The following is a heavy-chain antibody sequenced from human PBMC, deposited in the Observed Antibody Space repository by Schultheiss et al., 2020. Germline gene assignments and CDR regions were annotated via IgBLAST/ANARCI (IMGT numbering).Heavy chain of an antibody. CDR3: AAWQLAYFDY. J-gene: IGHJ4*02. CDR1: GGSISSGGYY. Sequence: SQTLSLTCTVSGGSISSGGYYWSWIRQPAGKGLEWIGRIYTSGSTNYNPSLKSRVTISVDTSKNQFSLKQSSVTAADTAVYYCAAWQLAYFDYWGQGTLVTVSS. CDR2: IYTSGST. D-gene: IGHD6-6*01. V-gene: IGHV4-61*02.